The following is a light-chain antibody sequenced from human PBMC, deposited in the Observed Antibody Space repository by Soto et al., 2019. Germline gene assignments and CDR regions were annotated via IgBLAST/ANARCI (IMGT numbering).Light chain of an antibody. J-gene: IGKJ1*01. Sequence: EIVLTQSPATLSLSPGERATLSCRASQSVSSYLAWYQQKPGQAPRLLIYDASNRATGIPARFSGSGSGTDFTLTIGSLEPEDFAVYYGQQRSNWSWTFGQGTGVEIK. V-gene: IGKV3-11*01. CDR3: QQRSNWSWT. CDR2: DAS. CDR1: QSVSSY.